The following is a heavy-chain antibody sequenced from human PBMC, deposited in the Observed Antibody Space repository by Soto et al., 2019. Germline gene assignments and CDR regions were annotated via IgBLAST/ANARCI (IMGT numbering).Heavy chain of an antibody. J-gene: IGHJ5*02. CDR1: GGTFSSYA. Sequence: QVQLVQSGAEVKKPGSSVKDSCKASGGTFSSYAISWVRQAPGQGLEWMGGIIPIFGTANYAQKFQGRVTITADESTSTAYMELSSLRSEDTAVYYCARGVEDTAMVWGWFDPWGQGTLVTVSS. CDR2: IIPIFGTA. D-gene: IGHD5-18*01. CDR3: ARGVEDTAMVWGWFDP. V-gene: IGHV1-69*12.